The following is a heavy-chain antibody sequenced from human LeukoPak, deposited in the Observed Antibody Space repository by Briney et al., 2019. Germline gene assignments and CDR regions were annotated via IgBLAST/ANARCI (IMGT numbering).Heavy chain of an antibody. CDR3: ARGGAAPGAFDV. V-gene: IGHV4-59*01. Sequence: SETLSLTCTVPSGSISRYYWGWLRQPPGKGLEWIGYIYNSGSTNYNPSLKSRVTISVDTSKNQFSLKLSSVTAADTAVYYCARGGAAPGAFDVWGQGTVVTASS. CDR2: IYNSGST. CDR1: SGSISRYY. D-gene: IGHD2-15*01. J-gene: IGHJ3*01.